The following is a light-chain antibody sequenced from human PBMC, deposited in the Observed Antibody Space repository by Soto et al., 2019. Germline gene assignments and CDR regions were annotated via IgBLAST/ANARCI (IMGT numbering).Light chain of an antibody. CDR3: QQYGGSPPT. V-gene: IGKV3-20*01. CDR1: QSISNNF. Sequence: EIVLTQSPGTLSLSPGESAALSYRASQSISNNFLAWYQRKPGQAPRLLIYGASYRATDIPYRFSGSGSGTDFTLTITRLEPDDFAVYYCQQYGGSPPTFGQGTTVEVK. CDR2: GAS. J-gene: IGKJ1*01.